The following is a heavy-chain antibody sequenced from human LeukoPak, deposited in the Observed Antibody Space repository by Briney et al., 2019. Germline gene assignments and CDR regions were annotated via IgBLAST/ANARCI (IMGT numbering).Heavy chain of an antibody. J-gene: IGHJ4*02. CDR2: ISYDGSNK. V-gene: IGHV3-30*03. Sequence: PGRSLRLSCAASGFTFSSYGMHWVRQAPGKGLEWVAVISYDGSNKYYADSVKGRFTISRDNSKNTLYLQMNSLRAEDTAVYYCARSRSPDYWDQGTLVTVSS. CDR1: GFTFSSYG. CDR3: ARSRSPDY.